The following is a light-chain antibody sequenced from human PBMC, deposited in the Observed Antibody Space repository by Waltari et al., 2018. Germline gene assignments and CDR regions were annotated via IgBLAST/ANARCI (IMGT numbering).Light chain of an antibody. Sequence: DVVLTQSPLSLPVTLRQPASLSCRSSQSLVHNDAGNIYLAWFQQRPGQSPRRLIYKVSDRDSGVPDRFSGSGSDTDFTLNISRVEAEDVGLYYCMQGAHWPPTFGQGTKVEIK. CDR2: KVS. CDR1: QSLVHNDAGNIY. V-gene: IGKV2-30*02. CDR3: MQGAHWPPT. J-gene: IGKJ1*01.